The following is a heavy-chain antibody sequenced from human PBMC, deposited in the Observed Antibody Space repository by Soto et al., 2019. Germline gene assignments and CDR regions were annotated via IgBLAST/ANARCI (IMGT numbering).Heavy chain of an antibody. J-gene: IGHJ4*02. CDR2: IYYSGST. V-gene: IGHV4-59*01. Sequence: QVQLQESGPGLVKPSETLSLTCTVSGGSISSYYWSWIQQPPEKGLEWIGYIYYSGSTNYNPSLKSRVTLSVDTSKNQFSLNLSSVTAADTAVYYCARDRISVTEGFDYWGQGTLVTVSS. CDR3: ARDRISVTEGFDY. D-gene: IGHD6-19*01. CDR1: GGSISSYY.